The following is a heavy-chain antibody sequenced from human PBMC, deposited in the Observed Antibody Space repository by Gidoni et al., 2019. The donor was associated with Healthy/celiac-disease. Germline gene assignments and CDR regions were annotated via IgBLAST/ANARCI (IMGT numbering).Heavy chain of an antibody. Sequence: QLQLQESGPGLVKPSATLSLTCTVSGGSISSSSYYWGWIRQPPGKGLEWIGCIYYSGSTYYNPSLKSRVTISVDTSKNQFSLKLSSVTAADTAVYYCASRSIAAAVSDYWGQGTLVTVSS. CDR2: IYYSGST. V-gene: IGHV4-39*01. CDR3: ASRSIAAAVSDY. CDR1: GGSISSSSYY. J-gene: IGHJ4*02. D-gene: IGHD6-13*01.